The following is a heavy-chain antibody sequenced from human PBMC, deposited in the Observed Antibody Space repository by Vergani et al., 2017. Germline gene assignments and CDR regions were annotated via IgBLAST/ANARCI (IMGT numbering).Heavy chain of an antibody. J-gene: IGHJ4*02. D-gene: IGHD6-13*01. V-gene: IGHV3-23*01. CDR1: GFTFSSYA. CDR2: ISGSGGST. Sequence: EVQLLESGGGLVQPGGSLRLSCAASGFTFSSYAMSWVRQAPGKGLEWVSAISGSGGSTYYADSVKGRFTISRDNSKNPLYLQMNSLRAEDTAVYYCSKAHLSSSWYYFDYWGQGTLVTVSS. CDR3: SKAHLSSSWYYFDY.